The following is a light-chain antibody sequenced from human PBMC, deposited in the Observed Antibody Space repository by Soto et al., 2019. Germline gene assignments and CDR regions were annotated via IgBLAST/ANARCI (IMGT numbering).Light chain of an antibody. J-gene: IGKJ2*01. CDR2: GSC. V-gene: IGKV3-20*01. CDR1: QSVSNKY. CDR3: QQYGSSPPYT. Sequence: EVVLTQSPGTLSLSPGERATLSCRASQSVSNKYLAWYQQKPGQAPRLLIFGSCDRATGIPDRFSGSGSGTDFTLTISRLEPEDFAVYYCQQYGSSPPYTFGQGTKLEIK.